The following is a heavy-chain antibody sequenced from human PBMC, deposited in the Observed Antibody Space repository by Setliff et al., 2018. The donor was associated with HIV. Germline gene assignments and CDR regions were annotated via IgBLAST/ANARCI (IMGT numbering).Heavy chain of an antibody. CDR3: AKSIVGGTTHAFDL. D-gene: IGHD1-26*01. CDR1: GGSIIYTSYY. CDR2: IYYSGSV. V-gene: IGHV4-39*07. Sequence: SETLSLTCTVSGGSIIYTSYYWGWIRQPPGKGLEWIGSIYYSGSVYYNPSLKSRVTISVDATKNQFSLKVKSVTAADTAVYYCAKSIVGGTTHAFDLWGQGTMVTVSS. J-gene: IGHJ3*01.